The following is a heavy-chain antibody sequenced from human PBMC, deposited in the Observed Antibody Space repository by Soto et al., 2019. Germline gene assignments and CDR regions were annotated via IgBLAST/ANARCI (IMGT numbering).Heavy chain of an antibody. D-gene: IGHD3-3*01. J-gene: IGHJ5*02. CDR1: GGSFSGYY. Sequence: SETLSLTCAVYGGSFSGYYWSWIRQPPGKGLEWIGEINHSGSTNYNPSLKSRVTISVDTSKNQFSLKLSSVTAADTAVYYCARGMGYYDFWSGYYLGNWFDPWGQGTLVTVSS. CDR3: ARGMGYYDFWSGYYLGNWFDP. CDR2: INHSGST. V-gene: IGHV4-34*01.